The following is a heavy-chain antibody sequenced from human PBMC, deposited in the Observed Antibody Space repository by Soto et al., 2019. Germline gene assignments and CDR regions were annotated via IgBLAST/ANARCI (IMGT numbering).Heavy chain of an antibody. CDR2: INPNSGGT. D-gene: IGHD2-15*01. V-gene: IGHV1-2*02. J-gene: IGHJ5*02. CDR1: GYTFTGYY. Sequence: RASVKVSCKASGYTFTGYYMHWVRQAPGQGLEWMGWINPNSGGTNYAQKFQGRVTMTRDTSISTAYMELSSLRSEDTAVYYCARVDCSGGSCYLSWFDPWGQGTLVTVSS. CDR3: ARVDCSGGSCYLSWFDP.